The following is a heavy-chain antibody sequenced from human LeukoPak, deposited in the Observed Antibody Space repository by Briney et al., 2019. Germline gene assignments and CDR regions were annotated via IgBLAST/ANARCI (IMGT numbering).Heavy chain of an antibody. Sequence: GRSLRLSCAASGFTFDDYAMHWVRQAPGKGLEGVSVIYSGGSTYYADSVKDRFTISRDSYKNSLYLQMNSLRVEDTAVYYCASPRRDGYNYFEYWGQGTLVTVSS. V-gene: IGHV3-66*01. CDR1: GFTFDDYA. D-gene: IGHD5-24*01. CDR2: IYSGGST. J-gene: IGHJ4*02. CDR3: ASPRRDGYNYFEY.